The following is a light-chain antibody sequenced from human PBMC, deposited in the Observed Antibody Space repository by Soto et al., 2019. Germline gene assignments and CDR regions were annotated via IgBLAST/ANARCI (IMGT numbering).Light chain of an antibody. J-gene: IGLJ1*01. V-gene: IGLV2-14*01. CDR1: SSDIGNYNA. CDR3: GSWTTYRLYV. CDR2: EVT. Sequence: QSALAQPASVSGSPGQSITIPCTGTSSDIGNYNAVSWYQQHPGKAPKLIIYEVTNRPSGVSDRFSGSKSGNTASLTISGLQAEDEADYYCGSWTTYRLYVFATGTKVTVL.